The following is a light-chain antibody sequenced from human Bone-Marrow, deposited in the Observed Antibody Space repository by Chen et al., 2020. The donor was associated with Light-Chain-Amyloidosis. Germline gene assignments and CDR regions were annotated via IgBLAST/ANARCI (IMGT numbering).Light chain of an antibody. J-gene: IGKJ3*01. CDR1: QSIFSN. Sequence: DIQMTQSPSSLSASVGDRVTITCRASQSIFSNLNWYQHKPGKAPKLLISTASRLQSGVPSRFSGIGYGTDFTLTISRLQPEDLATYYCQQSYSTLGVTFGPGTKVDIK. CDR3: QQSYSTLGVT. CDR2: TAS. V-gene: IGKV1-39*01.